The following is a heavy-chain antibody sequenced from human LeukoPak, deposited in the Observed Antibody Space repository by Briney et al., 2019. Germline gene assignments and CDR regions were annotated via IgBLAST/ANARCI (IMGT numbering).Heavy chain of an antibody. CDR3: ARESTTGDIDY. D-gene: IGHD7-27*01. CDR2: INPNSGGT. CDR1: GYTFTGYY. J-gene: IGHJ4*02. Sequence: ASVKVSCKASGYTFTGYYIHWVRQAPGQGLEWMGWINPNSGGTNYVQKFQGRVTMTRDMSTSTVYMELSSLRSEDTAVYYCARESTTGDIDYWGQGTLVTVSS. V-gene: IGHV1-2*02.